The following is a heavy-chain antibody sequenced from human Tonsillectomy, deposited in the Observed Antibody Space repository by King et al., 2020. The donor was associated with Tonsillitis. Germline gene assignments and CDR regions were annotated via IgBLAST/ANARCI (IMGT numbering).Heavy chain of an antibody. CDR3: AKIPSSCCYSYFDY. CDR1: GFTFSSYA. Sequence: VQLVESGGGLVQPGGSLRLSCATSGFTFSSYAMSWVRQAPGKGLEWVSAISGSGGSTYYADSVKGRFTISRDKSKNTLYLQMSSLRAEDTAVYYCAKIPSSCCYSYFDYWGQGTLVTVSS. D-gene: IGHD2-2*01. J-gene: IGHJ4*02. V-gene: IGHV3-23*04. CDR2: ISGSGGST.